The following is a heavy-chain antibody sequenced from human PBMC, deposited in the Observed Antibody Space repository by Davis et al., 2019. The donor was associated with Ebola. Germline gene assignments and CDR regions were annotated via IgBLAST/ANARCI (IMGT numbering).Heavy chain of an antibody. D-gene: IGHD6-19*01. CDR1: GGSINDYY. V-gene: IGHV4-59*01. CDR3: AGSPYGSGLYPN. CDR2: IYNSGST. J-gene: IGHJ4*02. Sequence: PSETLSLTCTVSGGSINDYYCSWIRQPPGKGLELIGYIYNSGSTDYNPSLRSRVTISVDTSNNQCSLYLNSVTAADTAVYYCAGSPYGSGLYPNWGQGTLATVSS.